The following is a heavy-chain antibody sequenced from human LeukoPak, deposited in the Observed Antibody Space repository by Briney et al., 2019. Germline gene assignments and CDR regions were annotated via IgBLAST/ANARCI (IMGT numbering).Heavy chain of an antibody. D-gene: IGHD6-19*01. CDR2: VYYTGDT. Sequence: SETLSLTCTVSGGSISTSDYYWGWIRQPPGKGLEWIGTVYYTGDTYYNPSLKSQVIISVDTSQNHFSLKLSSVTAANTAVYYCAAIIALADTYDGFDVWGQGTMVTVSS. V-gene: IGHV4-39*07. J-gene: IGHJ3*01. CDR1: GGSISTSDYY. CDR3: AAIIALADTYDGFDV.